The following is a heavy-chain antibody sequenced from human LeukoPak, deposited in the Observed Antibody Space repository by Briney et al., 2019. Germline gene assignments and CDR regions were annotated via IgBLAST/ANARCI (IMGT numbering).Heavy chain of an antibody. V-gene: IGHV1-18*01. CDR1: GYTFTSYG. J-gene: IGHJ5*02. CDR3: ARDLVHHRLLGTAYNWFDP. Sequence: ASVKVSCKASGYTFTSYGISWVRLTPGQGLRWMRWINTYNGNTIYAQKLQGRVTMTTDTSTSTAYMELRSLRSDDTAVYYCARDLVHHRLLGTAYNWFDPWGQGTLVTVSS. CDR2: INTYNGNT. D-gene: IGHD3-16*01.